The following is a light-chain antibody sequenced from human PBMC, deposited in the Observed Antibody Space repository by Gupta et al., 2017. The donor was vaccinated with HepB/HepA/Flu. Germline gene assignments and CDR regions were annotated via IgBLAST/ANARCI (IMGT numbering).Light chain of an antibody. V-gene: IGKV3-11*01. CDR1: QSVSSS. J-gene: IGKJ4*02. CDR2: DAS. Sequence: EFLFPLPPATLSSSPGERATLSCRASQSVSSSLAWYQQKPGQAPRLLIYDASNWASGIPARFSGSGSGTDFTLTIGSLEPEDFAVYYCQQRSDWPLTFGGGTKVEIK. CDR3: QQRSDWPLT.